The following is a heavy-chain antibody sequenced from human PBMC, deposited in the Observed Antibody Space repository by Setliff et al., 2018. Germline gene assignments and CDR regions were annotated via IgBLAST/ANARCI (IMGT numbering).Heavy chain of an antibody. CDR2: INPKNGGA. CDR1: GYTFTSYY. CDR3: ARERAGGRGFTFGAIYYYYGMDV. D-gene: IGHD3-16*01. Sequence: ASVKVSCKASGYTFTSYYIHWVRQAPGQGLEWMGVINPKNGGATYPQNLQGRVTMTRDTSMSTVYVELSSLRFEDTAVYYCARERAGGRGFTFGAIYYYYGMDVWGQGTTVTVSS. V-gene: IGHV1-46*01. J-gene: IGHJ6*02.